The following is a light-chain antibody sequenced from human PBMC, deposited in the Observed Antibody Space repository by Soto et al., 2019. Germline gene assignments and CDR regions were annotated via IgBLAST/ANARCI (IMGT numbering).Light chain of an antibody. CDR2: GAS. J-gene: IGKJ5*01. V-gene: IGKV3-20*01. Sequence: EIVLTQSPATLSLSPWERATLSCRASQSVSSSYLAWYQQKPGQAPRLLIYGASSRATGISDRFSGSGSGTDFTLTISRLEPEDFAVYYCQQYGSSPINFGQGTRLEIK. CDR1: QSVSSSY. CDR3: QQYGSSPIN.